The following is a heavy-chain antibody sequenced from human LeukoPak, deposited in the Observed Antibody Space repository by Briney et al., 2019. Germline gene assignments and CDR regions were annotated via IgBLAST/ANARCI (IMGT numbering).Heavy chain of an antibody. J-gene: IGHJ3*02. V-gene: IGHV4-61*01. CDR2: IYYSGST. CDR3: ARDKDAFDI. Sequence: KASETLSLTCTVSGGSVSSGSYYWSWIRQPPGKGLEWIGYIYYSGSTNYNPSLKSRVTTSVDTSKNQFSLKLSSVTAADTAVYYCARDKDAFDIWGQGTMVTVSS. CDR1: GGSVSSGSYY.